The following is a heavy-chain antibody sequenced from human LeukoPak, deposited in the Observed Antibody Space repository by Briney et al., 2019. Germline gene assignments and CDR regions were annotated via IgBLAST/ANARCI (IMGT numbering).Heavy chain of an antibody. V-gene: IGHV3-21*01. CDR3: ARDVNYDHHY. D-gene: IGHD1-7*01. CDR2: ISSSSIYI. Sequence: GGSLRLSCAASGFTFNVYNMNWVRQAPGKGLEWVSSISSSSIYIYYADSVKGRFTISRDNANNSLYLQMNSLRAEDTAVYHCARDVNYDHHYWGQGTLVTVSS. J-gene: IGHJ4*02. CDR1: GFTFNVYN.